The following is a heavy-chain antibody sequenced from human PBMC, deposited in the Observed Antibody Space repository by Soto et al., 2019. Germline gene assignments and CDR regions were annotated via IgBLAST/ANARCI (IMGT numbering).Heavy chain of an antibody. J-gene: IGHJ4*02. Sequence: EVQLVESGGDLVKPGGSLRLSCAASGFTFSNAWMNWVRQAPGKGLELSGRIKSKTDGGTTDYAALLKFRFTISRDNSKNTLYLQVNSMKTEDPAVYYCTTDAGGVHYGDYGAYWGQGTLVTVSS. V-gene: IGHV3-15*07. CDR1: GFTFSNAW. CDR3: TTDAGGVHYGDYGAY. CDR2: IKSKTDGGTT. D-gene: IGHD4-17*01.